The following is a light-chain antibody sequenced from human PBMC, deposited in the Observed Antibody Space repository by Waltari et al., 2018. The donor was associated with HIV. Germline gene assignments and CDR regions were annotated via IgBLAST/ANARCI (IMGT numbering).Light chain of an antibody. CDR3: QQYYSTPRT. Sequence: ITMTQSPESLAASPGEAITITCESSQNILHTSNDLSYLACYQVKTGQPPKLLIHGASARESGVPDRFSGGVSGTYFTLSISNLQAEDVADYYCQQYYSTPRTFGQGTKVELK. V-gene: IGKV4-1*01. J-gene: IGKJ1*01. CDR2: GAS. CDR1: QNILHTSNDLSY.